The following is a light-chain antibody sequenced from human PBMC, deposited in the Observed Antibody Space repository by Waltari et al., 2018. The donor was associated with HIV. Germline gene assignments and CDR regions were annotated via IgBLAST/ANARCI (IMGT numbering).Light chain of an antibody. CDR2: EGS. J-gene: IGLJ3*02. CDR1: SSDVGSYNL. CDR3: CSYADTSTWV. Sequence: QSALTQPASVSGSPGQSITISCTGTSSDVGSYNLVSWYQQHPGKAPKLMIYEGSKWPSGVSIRFSGSKSGNTASLTISGLQAEDEADYYCCSYADTSTWVFGGGTKLTVL. V-gene: IGLV2-23*01.